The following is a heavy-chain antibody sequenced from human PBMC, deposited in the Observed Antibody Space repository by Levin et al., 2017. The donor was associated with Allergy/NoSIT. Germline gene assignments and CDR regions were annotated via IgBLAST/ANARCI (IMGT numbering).Heavy chain of an antibody. CDR2: ISGGGGST. D-gene: IGHD2-15*01. V-gene: IGHV3-23*01. J-gene: IGHJ4*02. Sequence: GESLKISCTASGFSFSNFAMNWVRQTPGRGLEWVSSISGGGGSTYYHDAVKGRFTISRDNSKNTLYLQMNSLTAEDTAVYYCAKVAPSNCKGGSCYFPGFDSWGQGTLLTVSS. CDR1: GFSFSNFA. CDR3: AKVAPSNCKGGSCYFPGFDS.